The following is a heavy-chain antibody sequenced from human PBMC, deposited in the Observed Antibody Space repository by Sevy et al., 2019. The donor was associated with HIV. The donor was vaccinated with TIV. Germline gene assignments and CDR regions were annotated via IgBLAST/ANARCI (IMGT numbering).Heavy chain of an antibody. J-gene: IGHJ4*02. CDR2: INNSSRFI. V-gene: IGHV3-11*06. CDR1: GFTFSDYY. Sequence: GGSLRLSCAASGFTFSDYYMSWIHQAPGKGPEWVSYINNSSRFINYVKSVKGRFTISRDNAKNSLYLQMNSLRAEDTAVYYCARGKVLFDYWGQGTLVTVSS. CDR3: ARGKVLFDY.